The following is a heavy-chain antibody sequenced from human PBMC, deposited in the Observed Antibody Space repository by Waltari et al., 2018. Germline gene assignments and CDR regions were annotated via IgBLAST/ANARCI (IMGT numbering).Heavy chain of an antibody. D-gene: IGHD6-19*01. V-gene: IGHV4-38-2*02. J-gene: IGHJ4*02. CDR2: IYHSGST. Sequence: SSGINAEYMGQPPGKGLEWIGSIYHSGSTYYNPSLKSRVTISVDTSKNQFSLKLSSVTAADTAVYYYARDPPGSGWYFLGVRDYWGQGTLVTVSS. CDR3: ARDPPGSGWYFLGVRDY. CDR1: SSGIN.